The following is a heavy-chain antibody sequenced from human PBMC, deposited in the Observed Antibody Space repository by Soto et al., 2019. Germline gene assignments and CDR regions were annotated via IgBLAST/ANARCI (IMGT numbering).Heavy chain of an antibody. J-gene: IGHJ4*02. D-gene: IGHD3-22*01. V-gene: IGHV4-61*08. CDR1: GGSISSGGYS. CDR3: ARAYDSSIPFDQ. CDR2: IYYSGST. Sequence: PSETLSLTCAVSGGSISSGGYSWSWIRQPPGKGVEWIGDIYYSGSTKYKPSLKSRVTLSVDTPKNQVSLKLSSVTAADTAVYYCARAYDSSIPFDQWGQGLLVTVSS.